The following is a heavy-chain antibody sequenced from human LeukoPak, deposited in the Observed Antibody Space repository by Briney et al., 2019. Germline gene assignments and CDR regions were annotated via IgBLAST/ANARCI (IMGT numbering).Heavy chain of an antibody. D-gene: IGHD4-17*01. CDR1: GGSFSGYY. CDR2: INHSGST. CDR3: AREEGESYGDWFDP. J-gene: IGHJ5*02. V-gene: IGHV4-34*01. Sequence: SETLSLTCAVYGGSFSGYYWSWIRQPPGKGLEWIGEINHSGSTNYNPSLKNRVTISVDTSKNQFSLKLSSVTAADTAVYYCAREEGESYGDWFDPWGQGTLVTVSS.